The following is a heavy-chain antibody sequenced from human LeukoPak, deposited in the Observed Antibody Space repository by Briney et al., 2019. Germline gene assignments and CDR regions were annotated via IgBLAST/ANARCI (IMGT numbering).Heavy chain of an antibody. CDR3: ATRTVPTAIHSAFDI. V-gene: IGHV1-24*01. CDR1: GYTLSVLP. D-gene: IGHD2-2*02. J-gene: IGHJ3*02. Sequence: ASVKVSCKSSGYTLSVLPIHWVRQAPGKGLECMGGYEPEDGETFYTQEFRGRVTMTEDISTDTAYMELSSLRSDDTAMYYCATRTVPTAIHSAFDIWGQGTMATVSS. CDR2: YEPEDGET.